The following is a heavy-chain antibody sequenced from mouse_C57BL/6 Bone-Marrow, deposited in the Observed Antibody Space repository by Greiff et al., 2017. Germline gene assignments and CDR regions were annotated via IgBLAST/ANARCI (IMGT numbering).Heavy chain of an antibody. V-gene: IGHV1-61*01. J-gene: IGHJ1*03. Sequence: QVQLQQPGAELVRPGSSVKLSCKASGYTFTSYWMDWVKQRPGKGLEWIGNIYPSDSETHYNQKFKDKATLNVDKSYSTAYMQLSSVTSADSAVYDWARDYSSSYRYCDVWGTGTTVTVSS. CDR3: ARDYSSSYRYCDV. CDR1: GYTFTSYW. CDR2: IYPSDSET. D-gene: IGHD1-1*01.